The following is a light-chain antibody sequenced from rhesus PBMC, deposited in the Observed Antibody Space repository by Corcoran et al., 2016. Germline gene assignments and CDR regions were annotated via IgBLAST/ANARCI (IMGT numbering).Light chain of an antibody. J-gene: IGKJ2*01. CDR2: KAS. V-gene: IGKV1-21*01. CDR1: QGISSW. CDR3: LQYSGHPYS. Sequence: DIQMTQSPSSLSASVGDRVTITCRASQGISSWLAWYQQKPGKAPKLLIYKASSLQSGVPPRVSGSGHWTDFTLPISSLQPEDFATYCCLQYSGHPYSFGQGTKVEIK.